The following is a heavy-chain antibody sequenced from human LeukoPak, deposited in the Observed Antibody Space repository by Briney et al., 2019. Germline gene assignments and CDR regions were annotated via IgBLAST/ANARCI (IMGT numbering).Heavy chain of an antibody. CDR2: INDSGST. V-gene: IGHV4-39*07. Sequence: PSETLSLTCTVSGGSISSSSYYWGWIRQPPGKGLEWIGEINDSGSTNYNPSLKSRVTISVDTSKNQFSLKLSSVTAADTAVYYCARESIAVAGTIDYWGQGTLVTVSS. CDR1: GGSISSSSYY. D-gene: IGHD6-19*01. CDR3: ARESIAVAGTIDY. J-gene: IGHJ4*02.